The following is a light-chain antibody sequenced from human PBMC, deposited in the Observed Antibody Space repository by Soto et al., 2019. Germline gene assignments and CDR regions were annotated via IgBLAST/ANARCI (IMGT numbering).Light chain of an antibody. Sequence: EIVLAQSPGTLSLSPGDRATLSCRASQSVTTSSLAWYQQKPGQAPRLLIYDSSNRATGIPDRFSGSGSGTDFTLTISRLEPEDFAVYFCQQYSDLPMTFGQGTRLEIK. V-gene: IGKV3-20*01. CDR2: DSS. J-gene: IGKJ5*01. CDR1: QSVTTSS. CDR3: QQYSDLPMT.